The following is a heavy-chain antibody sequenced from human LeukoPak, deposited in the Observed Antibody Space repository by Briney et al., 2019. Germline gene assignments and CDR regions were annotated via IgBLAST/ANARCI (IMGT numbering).Heavy chain of an antibody. Sequence: PGGSLRLSCAASGFTFDDYGMSWVRQAPGKGLEWVSVINSDGGSTGYADSVKGRFTVARDNATNSPYLQMNSLRTEDTAVSSCASSSGCYSRGDFRYYYYMDVWGKGTTVTVSS. CDR3: ASSSGCYSRGDFRYYYYMDV. CDR1: GFTFDDYG. CDR2: INSDGGST. V-gene: IGHV3-20*04. J-gene: IGHJ6*03. D-gene: IGHD3-10*01.